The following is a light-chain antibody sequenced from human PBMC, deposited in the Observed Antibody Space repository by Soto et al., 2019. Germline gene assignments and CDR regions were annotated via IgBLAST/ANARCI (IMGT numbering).Light chain of an antibody. J-gene: IGKJ1*01. CDR2: VAS. Sequence: EIVLTQSPGTLSLSPGERATLSCRASQSVSSSYLAWYQQKPGQAPRLLIYVASSRAPGIPDRFSGSGSGTDFTLTISRLEPADFAVYYCQQYGSSPWTFGQGTKVEIK. CDR1: QSVSSSY. V-gene: IGKV3-20*01. CDR3: QQYGSSPWT.